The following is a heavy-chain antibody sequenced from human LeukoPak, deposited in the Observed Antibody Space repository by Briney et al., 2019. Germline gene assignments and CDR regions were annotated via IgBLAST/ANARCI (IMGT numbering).Heavy chain of an antibody. V-gene: IGHV3-7*01. CDR2: IRQDDSEK. CDR3: ARDPGYGHSWPNLFDY. CDR1: GFTFSDYW. Sequence: GGSLRLSCSASGFTFSDYWMMWVRQAPGKGLEWMGNIRQDDSEKNYVDSVKGRFTISRDNAKFSLYLQMNSLRAEDTAVYFCARDPGYGHSWPNLFDYWGQGTLVTASS. J-gene: IGHJ4*02. D-gene: IGHD6-13*01.